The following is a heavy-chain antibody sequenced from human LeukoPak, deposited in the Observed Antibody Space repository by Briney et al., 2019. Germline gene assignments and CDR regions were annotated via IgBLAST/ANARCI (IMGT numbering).Heavy chain of an antibody. CDR2: ISSSGSTI. V-gene: IGHV3-48*03. CDR3: AELGITMIGGV. J-gene: IGHJ6*04. CDR1: GFTVSSNY. Sequence: QTGGSLRLSCAASGFTVSSNYMSWVRQAPGKGVEWVSYISSSGSTIYYADSVKGRFTISRDNAKNSLYLQMNSLRAEDTAVYYCAELGITMIGGVWGKGTTVTISS. D-gene: IGHD3-10*02.